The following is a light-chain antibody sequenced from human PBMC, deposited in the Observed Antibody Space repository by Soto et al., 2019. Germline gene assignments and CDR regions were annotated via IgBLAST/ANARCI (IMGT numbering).Light chain of an antibody. CDR3: SSYAGNNNKMV. CDR1: SSDVGGYNY. Sequence: QSALTQPPSASGSPGQSVTISCTGTSSDVGGYNYVSWYQQHPGKAPKLMIFEVSKRPSGVPDSFSGSKSGNTASLTVSGIQAEDEADYYCSSYAGNNNKMVFGGGTKLTVL. V-gene: IGLV2-8*01. J-gene: IGLJ2*01. CDR2: EVS.